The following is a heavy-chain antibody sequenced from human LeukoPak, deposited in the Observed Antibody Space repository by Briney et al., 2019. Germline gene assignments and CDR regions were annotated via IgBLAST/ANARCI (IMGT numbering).Heavy chain of an antibody. V-gene: IGHV3-66*01. CDR3: ARDQAVQSGWYYNY. CDR2: IYSGGST. CDR1: GFTVSSNY. J-gene: IGHJ4*02. Sequence: GGSLRLSCAASGFTVSSNYMSWVRQAPGKGLEWVSVIYSGGSTYYADSVKGRFTISRDNSKNTLYLQMNSLRAEDTAVYYCARDQAVQSGWYYNYWGQGTLVTVSS. D-gene: IGHD6-19*01.